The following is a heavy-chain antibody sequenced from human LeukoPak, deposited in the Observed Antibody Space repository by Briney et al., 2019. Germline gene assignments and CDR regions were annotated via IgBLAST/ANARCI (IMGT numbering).Heavy chain of an antibody. CDR1: GYTFTSYG. D-gene: IGHD6-13*01. CDR3: ALAAATHVFDY. V-gene: IGHV1-18*01. Sequence: ASVKVSCKASGYTFTSYGISWVRQAPGQGLEWMGWISAYNGNTNYAQKLQGRVTVTTDTSTSTAYMELRSLRSDDTAVYYCALAAATHVFDYWGQGTLVTVSS. J-gene: IGHJ4*02. CDR2: ISAYNGNT.